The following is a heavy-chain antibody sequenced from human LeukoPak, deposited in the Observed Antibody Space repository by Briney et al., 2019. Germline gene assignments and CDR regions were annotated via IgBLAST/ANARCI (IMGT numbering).Heavy chain of an antibody. CDR3: AREPAGVHVAFDI. Sequence: ASVKVSCKASGGTFSSYAISWVRQAPGQGLEWMRGIIPVFGTANYAQKFQGRVTITTDESTSTAYMELSSLRSEDTAVYYCAREPAGVHVAFDIWGQGTMVTVSS. D-gene: IGHD3-10*01. V-gene: IGHV1-69*05. CDR2: IIPVFGTA. CDR1: GGTFSSYA. J-gene: IGHJ3*02.